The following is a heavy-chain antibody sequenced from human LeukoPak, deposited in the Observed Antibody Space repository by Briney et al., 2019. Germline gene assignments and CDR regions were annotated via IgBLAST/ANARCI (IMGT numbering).Heavy chain of an antibody. CDR1: VYTFTGYY. CDR3: ARYRDYGRMAAFDY. J-gene: IGHJ4*02. CDR2: INPNSGGT. Sequence: ASVKVSCKASVYTFTGYYMHWVRQAPGQGLEWMGWINPNSGGTNYAQKFQGRVTMTRDTSISTAYMELSRLRSDDTAVYYCARYRDYGRMAAFDYWGQGTLVTVSS. D-gene: IGHD4-17*01. V-gene: IGHV1-2*02.